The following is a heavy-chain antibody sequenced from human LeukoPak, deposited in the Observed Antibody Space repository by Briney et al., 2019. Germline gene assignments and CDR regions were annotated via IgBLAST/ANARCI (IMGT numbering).Heavy chain of an antibody. D-gene: IGHD6-6*01. CDR2: INPNTGAT. Sequence: ASVKLSCKASGYTFTGQDMHWVRQAPGQGFEWTGWINPNTGATNYAQKFQGRVTMTRDTTINTAYMELTSLTSDDTAVYYCASYPRYSSSPPFDYWGQGTMVTVSP. CDR3: ASYPRYSSSPPFDY. V-gene: IGHV1-2*02. J-gene: IGHJ4*02. CDR1: GYTFTGQD.